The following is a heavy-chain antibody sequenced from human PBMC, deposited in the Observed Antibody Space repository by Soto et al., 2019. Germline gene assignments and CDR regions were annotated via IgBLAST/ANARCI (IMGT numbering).Heavy chain of an antibody. CDR3: VRGGHGSGSYLGSS. J-gene: IGHJ5*02. CDR2: IRQDGGAQ. CDR1: GFTFTTYW. D-gene: IGHD3-10*01. Sequence: EEQLVESGGGLAQPGGSLRLSCVASGFTFTTYWMSWVRQAPGKGLEWVANIRQDGGAQYYVDSVKGRFTISRDNAKNSVYLQMDSLRVEDTAVYYCVRGGHGSGSYLGSSWGPGILVTVSS. V-gene: IGHV3-7*03.